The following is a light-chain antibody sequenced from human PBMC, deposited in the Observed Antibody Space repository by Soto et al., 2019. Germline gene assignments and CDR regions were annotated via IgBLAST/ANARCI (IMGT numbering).Light chain of an antibody. Sequence: IVMTQSPATLSVSPGVRATLSCRASQSVSNNLAWYQQKPGQAPRLLIYGASTRATGIPARFSGSGSGTEFTLTISSLQSEDFAVYYCQHYNNWPPWTFGQGTKVEIK. CDR3: QHYNNWPPWT. CDR1: QSVSNN. J-gene: IGKJ1*01. V-gene: IGKV3-15*01. CDR2: GAS.